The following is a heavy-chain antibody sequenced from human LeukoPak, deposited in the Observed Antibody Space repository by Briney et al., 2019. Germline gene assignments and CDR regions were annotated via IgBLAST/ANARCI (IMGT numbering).Heavy chain of an antibody. CDR3: ARGYYYGSGSYYPDY. V-gene: IGHV4-34*01. CDR1: GGSFSGYY. J-gene: IGHJ4*02. D-gene: IGHD3-10*01. Sequence: SETLSLTCAVYGGSFSGYYWSWIRQPPGKGLEWIGEINHSGSTNYNPSLKSRVTISVDTSKNQFSLKLSSVTAADTAVYYCARGYYYGSGSYYPDYRGQGTLVTVSS. CDR2: INHSGST.